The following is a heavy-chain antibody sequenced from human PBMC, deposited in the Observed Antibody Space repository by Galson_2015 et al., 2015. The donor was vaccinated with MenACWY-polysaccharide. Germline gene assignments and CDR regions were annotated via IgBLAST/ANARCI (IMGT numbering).Heavy chain of an antibody. CDR2: IYSGGST. CDR3: ARLAVDNYFDY. CDR1: AFIVSSNH. Sequence: SLRLSCAASAFIVSSNHMSWVRQAPGKGLEWVSVIYSGGSTYYADSVKGRFTISRDISKNTLYLQMNSLRAEDTALYYCARLAVDNYFDYWGQGTLVAVSS. D-gene: IGHD6-19*01. J-gene: IGHJ4*02. V-gene: IGHV3-66*01.